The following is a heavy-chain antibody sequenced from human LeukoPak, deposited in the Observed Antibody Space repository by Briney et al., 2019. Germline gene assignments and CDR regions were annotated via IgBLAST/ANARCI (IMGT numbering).Heavy chain of an antibody. D-gene: IGHD3-22*01. Sequence: PGGSLRLSCAASGFTFSSYAMSWIRQAPGKGLEWVSYISSSSSYTNYADSVKGRFTISRDNAKNSLYLQMNSLRAEDTAVYYCARVRYYDSSGYYNYWGQGTLVTVSS. CDR2: ISSSSSYT. CDR3: ARVRYYDSSGYYNY. J-gene: IGHJ4*02. V-gene: IGHV3-11*05. CDR1: GFTFSSYA.